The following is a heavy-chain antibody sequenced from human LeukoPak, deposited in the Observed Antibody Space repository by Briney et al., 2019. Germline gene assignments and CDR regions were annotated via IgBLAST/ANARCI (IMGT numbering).Heavy chain of an antibody. D-gene: IGHD3-22*01. CDR1: VYTFTENY. Sequence: ASVKVSCKVSVYTFTENYIHWVRQTPGRGLEWMGLINPHTGAANYTQNFQGRVTLTRDTSSSTAYMHLSSLRSDDTAVYYCARGKSGYSPWGQGTPVTVSS. CDR3: ARGKSGYSP. J-gene: IGHJ4*02. V-gene: IGHV1-2*02. CDR2: INPHTGAA.